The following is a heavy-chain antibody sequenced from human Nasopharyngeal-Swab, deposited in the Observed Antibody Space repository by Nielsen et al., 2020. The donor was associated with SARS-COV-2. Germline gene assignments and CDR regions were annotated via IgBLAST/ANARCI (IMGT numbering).Heavy chain of an antibody. J-gene: IGHJ4*02. CDR3: ARGTRVFPGVDY. CDR2: ISPKGDFT. V-gene: IGHV3-64*02. Sequence: GGSLRLSCAASGFTSSIYDMHWYRQAPGKGLEYVSAISPKGDFTFYADSVKGRFTISRANSNNTLYLQVDSLRAEDTAVYCCARGTRVFPGVDYWGLGTLVTVSS. D-gene: IGHD2-8*02. CDR1: GFTSSIYD.